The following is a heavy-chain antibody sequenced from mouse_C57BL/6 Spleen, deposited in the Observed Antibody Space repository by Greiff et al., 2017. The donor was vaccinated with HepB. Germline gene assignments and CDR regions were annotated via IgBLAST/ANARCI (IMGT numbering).Heavy chain of an antibody. J-gene: IGHJ4*01. Sequence: EVQGVESGAELVRPGASVKLSCTASGFNIKDDYMHWVKQRPEQGLEWIGWIDPENGDTEYASKFQGKATITADTSSNTAYLQLSSLTSEDTAVYYCTTGIYYYGSSPYAMDYWGQGTSVTVSS. V-gene: IGHV14-4*01. CDR1: GFNIKDDY. D-gene: IGHD1-1*01. CDR3: TTGIYYYGSSPYAMDY. CDR2: IDPENGDT.